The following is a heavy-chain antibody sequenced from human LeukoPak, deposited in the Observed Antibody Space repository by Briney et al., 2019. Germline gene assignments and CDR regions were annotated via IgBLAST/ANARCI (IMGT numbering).Heavy chain of an antibody. V-gene: IGHV4-59*08. J-gene: IGHJ4*02. Sequence: SETLSLTCTVSGTSISSYYWSWIRQPPGKGLEWIGYSYNSGSTNYNPSLKSRVTISIDTSKNQFSLKLSSVTAADTAVYYCARHGGSYSFDYWGQGTLVTVSS. CDR2: SYNSGST. CDR3: ARHGGSYSFDY. D-gene: IGHD1-26*01. CDR1: GTSISSYY.